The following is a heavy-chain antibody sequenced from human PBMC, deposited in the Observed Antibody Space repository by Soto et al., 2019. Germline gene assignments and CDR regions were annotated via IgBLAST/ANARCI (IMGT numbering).Heavy chain of an antibody. CDR3: ARAPNSDYFFDY. V-gene: IGHV1-3*01. CDR2: INAGSGNT. J-gene: IGHJ4*02. D-gene: IGHD1-1*01. Sequence: GASVKVSCKASGYTFTTYTMHWVRQAPGQRLEWMGWINAGSGNTRYSQKFQGKVIITRDTSASTAYMELSSLRSEDTAVYYCARAPNSDYFFDYWGQGTLVTVLL. CDR1: GYTFTTYT.